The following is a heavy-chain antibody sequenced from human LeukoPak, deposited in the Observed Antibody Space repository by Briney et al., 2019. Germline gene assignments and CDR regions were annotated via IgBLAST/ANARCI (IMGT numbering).Heavy chain of an antibody. V-gene: IGHV3-30-3*01. CDR3: ARGVYDYVWGSYRQLDY. CDR1: GLTFSSYA. J-gene: IGHJ4*02. Sequence: GGSLRLSCAASGLTFSSYAMHWVRQAPGKGLEWVAVISYDGSNKYYADSVKGRFTISRDNSKNTLYLQMNSLRAEDTAVYYCARGVYDYVWGSYRQLDYWGQGTLVTVSS. CDR2: ISYDGSNK. D-gene: IGHD3-16*02.